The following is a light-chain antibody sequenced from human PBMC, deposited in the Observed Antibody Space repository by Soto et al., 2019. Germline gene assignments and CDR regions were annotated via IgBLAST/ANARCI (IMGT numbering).Light chain of an antibody. J-gene: IGKJ1*01. V-gene: IGKV3-20*01. CDR1: QSVSSY. Sequence: EVVLTQSPATLSLSPGEIATLSCRASQSVSSYLAWYQQKPGQAPGLLIYGASNRATGIPDRFSGSASGTDFTLTIGGLEPEDFAVYYCQQYGSSGTFGQGTKVDIK. CDR3: QQYGSSGT. CDR2: GAS.